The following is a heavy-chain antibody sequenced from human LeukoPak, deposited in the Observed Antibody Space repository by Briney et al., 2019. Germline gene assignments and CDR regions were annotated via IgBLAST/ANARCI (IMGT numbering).Heavy chain of an antibody. CDR3: ARGGGSGYYAAEYYMDV. Sequence: PGGSLRLSFAASGFDFSSYGMIWVRQAPGKGLEWVSAISGSGGSTYYADSVKGRFTISRDNSKNTVYLQMNSLRVDDTAVYYCARGGGSGYYAAEYYMDVWGKGTTVTISS. J-gene: IGHJ6*03. CDR2: ISGSGGST. D-gene: IGHD3-22*01. V-gene: IGHV3-23*01. CDR1: GFDFSSYG.